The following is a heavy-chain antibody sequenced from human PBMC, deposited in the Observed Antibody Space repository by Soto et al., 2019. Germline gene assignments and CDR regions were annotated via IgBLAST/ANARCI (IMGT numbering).Heavy chain of an antibody. CDR1: GFSVSDNH. V-gene: IGHV3-66*01. Sequence: EVQLVESGGGLVQPGGSLRLSCAASGFSVSDNHMSWVRQAPGKGLEWVSLIYMSDSTYYADSVKGRFTISRDTSRNTLYLQMNSLRPEDTAVYYCARDPPGNDGAFDYWVQGILVTVSS. D-gene: IGHD1-1*01. CDR3: ARDPPGNDGAFDY. CDR2: IYMSDST. J-gene: IGHJ4*02.